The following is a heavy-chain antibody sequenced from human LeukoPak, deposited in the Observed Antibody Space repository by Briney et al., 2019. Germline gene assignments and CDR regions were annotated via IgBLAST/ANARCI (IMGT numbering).Heavy chain of an antibody. J-gene: IGHJ4*02. V-gene: IGHV4-59*01. D-gene: IGHD6-13*01. CDR3: ARGPYSSSWLFDS. Sequence: KASETLSLTFTGSGGSNSSDFRSWIRPPPGEGPEMIAYIYSSGSTNYNPSLKSRVTISVDTSKNQFSLKLSSATPADTAVYYCARGPYSSSWLFDSWGQGTLVTVSS. CDR2: IYSSGST. CDR1: GGSNSSDF.